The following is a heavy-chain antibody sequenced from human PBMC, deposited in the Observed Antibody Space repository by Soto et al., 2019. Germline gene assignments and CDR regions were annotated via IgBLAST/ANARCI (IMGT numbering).Heavy chain of an antibody. D-gene: IGHD1-1*01. V-gene: IGHV1-18*04. CDR3: ARDRGRVRYTYYYGMDV. CDR1: GYTFTSYG. Sequence: QVQLVQSGAEVKKPGALVKVSCKASGYTFTSYGISWVRQAPGQGLERMGWISAYNGNTNYAQKLQGRVTMTTDTSTSTAYMELRSLRSDDTAVYYCARDRGRVRYTYYYGMDVWGQGTTVTVSS. J-gene: IGHJ6*02. CDR2: ISAYNGNT.